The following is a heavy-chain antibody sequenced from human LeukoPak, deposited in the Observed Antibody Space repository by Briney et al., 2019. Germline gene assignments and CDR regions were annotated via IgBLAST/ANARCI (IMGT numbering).Heavy chain of an antibody. V-gene: IGHV3-23*01. CDR3: AKDYEYNSNTWYFH. J-gene: IGHJ4*02. CDR1: GFTSSSYA. D-gene: IGHD6-13*01. Sequence: GSLRLSCAASGFTSSSYAMSWVRQAPGKGLEWVSGIIENGGETYYADSVRGRFTISRDNSKNTLYLQMNSLRAEDTAVYYCAKDYEYNSNTWYFHWGRGTLVSVSS. CDR2: IIENGGET.